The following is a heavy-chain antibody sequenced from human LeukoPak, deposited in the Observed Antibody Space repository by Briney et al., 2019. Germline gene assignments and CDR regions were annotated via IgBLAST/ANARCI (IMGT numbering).Heavy chain of an antibody. V-gene: IGHV3-74*01. CDR3: AVATDFSVYYYYMDV. CDR1: GFTFSSYW. CDR2: INTDGSST. Sequence: PGGSLRLSCAASGFTFSSYWMHWVRQAPGKGLVWVSRINTDGSSTSYADSVKGRYTISRDNAKNTVYLQMNSLRAEDTAVYYCAVATDFSVYYYYMDVWGKGTTVTVSS. J-gene: IGHJ6*03. D-gene: IGHD5-12*01.